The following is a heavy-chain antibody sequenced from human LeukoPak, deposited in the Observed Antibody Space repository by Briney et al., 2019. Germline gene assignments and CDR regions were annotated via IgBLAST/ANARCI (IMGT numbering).Heavy chain of an antibody. CDR1: GGSISSYY. D-gene: IGHD3-22*01. CDR3: ARGKYYYDSNSSYRYFDP. J-gene: IGHJ5*02. CDR2: IYTTGNA. V-gene: IGHV4-4*07. Sequence: SETLSLTCTVSGGSISSYYWSWIRQPAGKGLEWIGRIYTTGNANYNPSLKRRVNISIEKYKKKLSLNKRCRPAADTAVYYCARGKYYYDSNSSYRYFDPWGQGTLVTVSS.